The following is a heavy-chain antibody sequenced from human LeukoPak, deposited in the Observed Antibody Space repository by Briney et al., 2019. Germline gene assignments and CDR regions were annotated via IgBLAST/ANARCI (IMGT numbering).Heavy chain of an antibody. Sequence: PSETLSLTCTVSGGSISSYYWSWIRQPPGKGLEWIGYIYYSGSTNYNPSLKSRVTISVDTSKNQFSLKLSSVTAADTAVYYCARGPPYSGYERWGQGTLVTVSS. CDR2: IYYSGST. CDR1: GGSISSYY. J-gene: IGHJ4*02. D-gene: IGHD5-12*01. CDR3: ARGPPYSGYER. V-gene: IGHV4-59*01.